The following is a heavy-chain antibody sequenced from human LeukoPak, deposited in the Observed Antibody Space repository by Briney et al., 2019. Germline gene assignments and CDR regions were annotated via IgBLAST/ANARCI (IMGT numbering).Heavy chain of an antibody. J-gene: IGHJ6*04. CDR1: GFTFSSYG. Sequence: GGSLRLSCAASGFTFSSYGMHWVRQAPGKGLEWVAFIRYDGSNKYYADSVKGRFTISRDNSKNTLYLQMNSLGAEDTAVYYCAKDLYCSSTSCPPDVWGKGTTVTVSS. D-gene: IGHD2-2*01. V-gene: IGHV3-30*02. CDR2: IRYDGSNK. CDR3: AKDLYCSSTSCPPDV.